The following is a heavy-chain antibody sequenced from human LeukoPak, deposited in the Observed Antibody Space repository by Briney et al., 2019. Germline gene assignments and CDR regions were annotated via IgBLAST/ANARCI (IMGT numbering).Heavy chain of an antibody. D-gene: IGHD3-10*01. Sequence: SETLSLTCTVSGYSISSGYYWGWIRQPPGKGLEWIGAIHHSGSTNYNPSLKSRVTISLDTSRNQFSLKLNSVTAADTAVYYCAKSNGYGLVDIWGQGTMVTVSS. V-gene: IGHV4-38-2*02. CDR3: AKSNGYGLVDI. CDR1: GYSISSGYY. J-gene: IGHJ3*02. CDR2: IHHSGST.